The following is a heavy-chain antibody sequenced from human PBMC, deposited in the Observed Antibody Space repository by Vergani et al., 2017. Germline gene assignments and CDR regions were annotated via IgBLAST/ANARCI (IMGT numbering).Heavy chain of an antibody. D-gene: IGHD2-2*01. CDR2: ISYDGSNK. V-gene: IGHV3-30*03. CDR3: VEGVYCSSTSCYELGDY. Sequence: QVQLVESGGGVVQPGRSLRLSCAASGFTFSIYGMHWVRQAPGKGLEWVAVISYDGSNKYYADSVKGRFTISRDNSKNTLYLQMNSLRAEDTAVYYCVEGVYCSSTSCYELGDYWGQGTLVTVSS. CDR1: GFTFSIYG. J-gene: IGHJ4*02.